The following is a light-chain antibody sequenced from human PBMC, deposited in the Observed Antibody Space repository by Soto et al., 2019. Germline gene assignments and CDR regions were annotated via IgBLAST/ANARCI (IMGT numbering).Light chain of an antibody. V-gene: IGLV3-21*02. CDR2: DDT. J-gene: IGLJ1*01. CDR3: QVWDSTTDQPYV. CDR1: NIGSKS. Sequence: SYELTQPPSVSVAPGQTASITCGGNNIGSKSVHWYQQKPRQAPVLVVYDDTDRPSGIPERFSGSNSGNTATLTISSVEAGDEADYYCQVWDSTTDQPYVFGTGTKLTVL.